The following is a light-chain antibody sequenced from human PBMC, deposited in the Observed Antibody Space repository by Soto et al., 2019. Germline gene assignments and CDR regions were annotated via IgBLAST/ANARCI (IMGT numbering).Light chain of an antibody. CDR2: AAS. CDR3: QQSYSTPRS. CDR1: QSISSY. Sequence: DIQMTQSPSSLSASVGDRVTITCRASQSISSYLNWYQQKPGKAPNLLIYAASSLQSGVPSRFTGSASGTEVTLTISSLQPEEFAAYYCQQSYSTPRSFGQGTKVEIK. J-gene: IGKJ1*01. V-gene: IGKV1-39*01.